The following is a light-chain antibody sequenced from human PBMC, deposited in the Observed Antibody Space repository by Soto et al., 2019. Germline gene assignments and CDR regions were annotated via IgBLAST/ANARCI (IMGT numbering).Light chain of an antibody. V-gene: IGKV3D-15*01. CDR1: QSVSSN. CDR2: GAS. Sequence: ENVLTQSPGRLSLSPGERATLSCRASQSVSSNLAWYQQKPGQAPRLLIYGASTRATGIPARFSGSGSGTEFTLTISSLQSEDFAVYYCQQYNNWPYTFGQGTKLEIK. CDR3: QQYNNWPYT. J-gene: IGKJ2*01.